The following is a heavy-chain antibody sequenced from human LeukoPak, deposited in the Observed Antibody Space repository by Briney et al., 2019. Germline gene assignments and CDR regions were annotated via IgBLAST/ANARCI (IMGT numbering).Heavy chain of an antibody. V-gene: IGHV3-23*01. CDR2: ISVSGDTK. CDR1: GFTITDYG. J-gene: IGHJ4*02. CDR3: AQGYSSGWYPY. D-gene: IGHD6-19*01. Sequence: GGSLRLSCAVSGFTITDYGMSWVRQAPGKGLEWVSAISVSGDTKYYADSVKGRFIISRDNSRNTLYLQINSLRAEDTALHYCAQGYSSGWYPYWGQGTLVTVSS.